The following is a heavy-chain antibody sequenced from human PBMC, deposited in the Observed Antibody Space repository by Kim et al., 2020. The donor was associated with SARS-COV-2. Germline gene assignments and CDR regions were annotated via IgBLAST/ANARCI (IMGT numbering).Heavy chain of an antibody. CDR3: ARDHIAAAGFVRRFDY. Sequence: SVKSRMTINPDTSKNQFSLQLNSVTPEDTAVYYGARDHIAAAGFVRRFDYWGQGTLVTVSS. J-gene: IGHJ4*02. V-gene: IGHV6-1*01. D-gene: IGHD6-13*01.